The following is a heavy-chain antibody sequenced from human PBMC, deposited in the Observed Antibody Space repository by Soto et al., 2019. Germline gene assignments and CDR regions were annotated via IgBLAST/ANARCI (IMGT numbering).Heavy chain of an antibody. CDR1: GYSFTDYH. CDR3: ARYNWNYGSLLY. D-gene: IGHD1-7*01. V-gene: IGHV1-2*06. Sequence: ASVKVSCKASGYSFTDYHIHWVRQAPGQGLEWLGRINPKSGGTSTAQKFQGRVTMTRDTSISTAYMELSRLRSDDTAVYYCARYNWNYGSLLYWGQGTLVTVSS. J-gene: IGHJ4*02. CDR2: INPKSGGT.